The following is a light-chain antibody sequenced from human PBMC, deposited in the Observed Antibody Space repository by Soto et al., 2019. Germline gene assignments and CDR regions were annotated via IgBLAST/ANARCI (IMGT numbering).Light chain of an antibody. CDR1: QGIRSA. CDR3: LLDYSYFWA. J-gene: IGKJ1*01. Sequence: AIQVTQSPSSLSASVGDGVTITCRTSQGIRSALGWYQQKPGKVPKLLIYAASTLRSGVPSRFSGSGSGRDFTLTISSLQPEDFATYYCLLDYSYFWAFGQGTKVEVK. CDR2: AAS. V-gene: IGKV1-6*01.